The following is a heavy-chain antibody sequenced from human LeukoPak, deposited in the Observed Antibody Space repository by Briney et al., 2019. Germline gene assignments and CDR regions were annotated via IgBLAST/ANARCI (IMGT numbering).Heavy chain of an antibody. CDR1: GFTFSSYA. Sequence: TGGSLRLSCAASGFTFSSYAMSWVRQAPGKGLEWVANIKQDGSEKYYVDSVKGRFTISRDNAKNSLYLQMNSLRAEDTAVYYCARRQGSYFDTSGYYYGWGQGTLVTVSS. V-gene: IGHV3-7*01. CDR2: IKQDGSEK. D-gene: IGHD3-22*01. CDR3: ARRQGSYFDTSGYYYG. J-gene: IGHJ4*02.